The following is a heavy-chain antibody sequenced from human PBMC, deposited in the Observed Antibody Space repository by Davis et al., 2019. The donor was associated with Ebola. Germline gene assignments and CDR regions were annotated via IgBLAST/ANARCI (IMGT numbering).Heavy chain of an antibody. D-gene: IGHD2-21*02. CDR1: GGSISSYY. Sequence: PSETLSLTCTVSGGSISSYYWSWIRQPPGKGLEWIGYIYYSGSTNYNPSLKSRVTISVDTSKNQFSLKLSSVTAADTAVYYCARGSHIVVVTATPPKSSPRKYYFDYWGQGTLVTVSS. CDR3: ARGSHIVVVTATPPKSSPRKYYFDY. J-gene: IGHJ4*02. V-gene: IGHV4-59*12. CDR2: IYYSGST.